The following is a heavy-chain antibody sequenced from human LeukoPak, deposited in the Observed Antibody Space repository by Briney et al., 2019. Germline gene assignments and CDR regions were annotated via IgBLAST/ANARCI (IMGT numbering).Heavy chain of an antibody. CDR2: IIPIFGTA. CDR3: ARTRFYDSSGYYPS. V-gene: IGHV1-69*13. CDR1: GYTFTSYD. D-gene: IGHD3-22*01. J-gene: IGHJ5*02. Sequence: SVKVSCKASGYTFTSYDINWVRQATGQGLEWMGGIIPIFGTANYAQKFQGRVTITADESTSTAYMELSSLRSEDTAVYYCARTRFYDSSGYYPSWGQGTLVTVSS.